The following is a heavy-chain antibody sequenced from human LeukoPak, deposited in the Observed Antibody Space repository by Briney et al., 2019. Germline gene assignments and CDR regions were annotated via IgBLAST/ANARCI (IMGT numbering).Heavy chain of an antibody. V-gene: IGHV3-23*01. Sequence: GGSLRLSCAASGFTFSSYAMSWVRQAPGKGLEWVPAISGSGGSTYYADSVKGRFTISRDNSKNTLYLQMNSLRAEDTAVYYCAKDTSGLRFLEWLLWGYFDYWGQGTLVTVSS. CDR1: GFTFSSYA. CDR3: AKDTSGLRFLEWLLWGYFDY. J-gene: IGHJ4*02. CDR2: ISGSGGST. D-gene: IGHD3-3*01.